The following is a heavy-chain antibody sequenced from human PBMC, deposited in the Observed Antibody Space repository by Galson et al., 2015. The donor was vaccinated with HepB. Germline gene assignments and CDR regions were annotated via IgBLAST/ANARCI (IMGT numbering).Heavy chain of an antibody. V-gene: IGHV3-33*08. Sequence: SLRLSCAASGFTFSSYGMHWVRQAPGKGLEWVAVIWYDGSNKYYADSVKGRFTISRDNSKNTLYLQMNSLRAEDTAVYYCARDREGYYDSSGYYPDAFDIWGQGTMVTVSS. D-gene: IGHD3-22*01. CDR2: IWYDGSNK. J-gene: IGHJ3*02. CDR1: GFTFSSYG. CDR3: ARDREGYYDSSGYYPDAFDI.